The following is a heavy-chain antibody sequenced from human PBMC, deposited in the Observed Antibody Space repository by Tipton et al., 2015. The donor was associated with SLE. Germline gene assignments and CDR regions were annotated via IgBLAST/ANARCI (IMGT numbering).Heavy chain of an antibody. J-gene: IGHJ4*02. D-gene: IGHD5-18*01. V-gene: IGHV4-59*08. CDR2: ISYTGST. CDR3: ARGHGLWLNY. Sequence: TLSLTCTVSGGSISSYYWSWIRQSPGKGLEWIGYISYTGSTNCNPSLKSRVTISLDTSKNQFSLRLSSVTAADMAVYYCARGHGLWLNYWGQGTLVTVSS. CDR1: GGSISSYY.